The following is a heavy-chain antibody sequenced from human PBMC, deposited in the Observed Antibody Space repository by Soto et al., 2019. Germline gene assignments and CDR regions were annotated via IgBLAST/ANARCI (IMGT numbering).Heavy chain of an antibody. CDR1: GYNFPSYG. D-gene: IGHD3-16*01. CDR3: ARRSYSYGTFDY. J-gene: IGHJ4*02. CDR2: ISANYGDT. V-gene: IGHV1-18*01. Sequence: QLLQSGPEVKKPGALVNISCKAFGYNFPSYGINWVRQAPGQGFEWMGRISANYGDTKYAQKFQDRITMTKDTSTPTVYMELRSLTSDDTAVYFCARRSYSYGTFDYWGQGALVTVSS.